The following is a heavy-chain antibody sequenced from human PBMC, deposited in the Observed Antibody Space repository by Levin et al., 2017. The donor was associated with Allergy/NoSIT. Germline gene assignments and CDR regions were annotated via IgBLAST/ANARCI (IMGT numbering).Heavy chain of an antibody. D-gene: IGHD3-10*01. Sequence: PGESLKISCAASGFTFSSYWMHWVRQAPGKGLVWVSRINSDGSSTSYADSVKGRFTISRDNAKNTLYLQMNSLRAEDTAVYYCARGRVRGWFDPWGQGTLVTVSS. CDR2: INSDGSST. CDR1: GFTFSSYW. V-gene: IGHV3-74*01. CDR3: ARGRVRGWFDP. J-gene: IGHJ5*02.